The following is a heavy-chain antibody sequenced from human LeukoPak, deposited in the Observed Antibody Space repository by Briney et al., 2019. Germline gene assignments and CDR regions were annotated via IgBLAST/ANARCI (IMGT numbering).Heavy chain of an antibody. D-gene: IGHD3-10*01. Sequence: GGSLRLSCAASGFTFSDYYMSWIRQAPGKGLEWLSYISSSGYTIYYADSVKGRFTISRDNSKNTLYLQMNSLRAEDTAVYYCARVRGSGSYYIVGYLDYWGQGTLVTVSS. V-gene: IGHV3-11*01. CDR3: ARVRGSGSYYIVGYLDY. CDR1: GFTFSDYY. CDR2: ISSSGYTI. J-gene: IGHJ4*02.